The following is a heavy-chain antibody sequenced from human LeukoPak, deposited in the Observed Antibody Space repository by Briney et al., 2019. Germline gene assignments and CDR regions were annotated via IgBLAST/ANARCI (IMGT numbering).Heavy chain of an antibody. J-gene: IGHJ4*02. CDR2: IIPIFGTA. Sequence: ASVKVSCKASGGTFSSYAISWVRQAPGQGLEWMGRIIPIFGTANYAQKFQGRVTITADESTSTAYMELSSLRSEDTAVYYCARLGYCSSTSCSPEYWGQGTLVTVSS. CDR1: GGTFSSYA. D-gene: IGHD2-2*01. CDR3: ARLGYCSSTSCSPEY. V-gene: IGHV1-69*13.